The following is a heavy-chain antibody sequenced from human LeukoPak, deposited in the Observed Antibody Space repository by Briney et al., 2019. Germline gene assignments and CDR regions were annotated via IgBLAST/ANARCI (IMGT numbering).Heavy chain of an antibody. D-gene: IGHD3-22*01. V-gene: IGHV3-74*01. CDR1: GFTFSSYW. Sequence: HPGGSLRLSCAASGFTFSSYWMHWVRHAPGKGLVWVSRINSEGSSTSYADSVKGRFTISRDNAKNTLYLQMNSLRAEDTAVYYCAKDLNAYYDSSGNNYFDYWGQGTLVTVSS. CDR2: INSEGSST. J-gene: IGHJ4*02. CDR3: AKDLNAYYDSSGNNYFDY.